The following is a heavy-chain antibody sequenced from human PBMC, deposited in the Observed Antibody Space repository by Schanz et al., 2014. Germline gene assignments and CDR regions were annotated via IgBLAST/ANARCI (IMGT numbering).Heavy chain of an antibody. Sequence: QVQLVQSGAEVKKPGSSVTVSCKASGDTLSSYGISWVRQAPGQGPEWMGWISDYNADTKYAQKVQGRVTMTTDTSTSTAYMELRSLRSHDTAVYYCAGATYSSSWYGGSEYFQHWGQGTLVTVSS. CDR3: AGATYSSSWYGGSEYFQH. CDR2: ISDYNADT. CDR1: GDTLSSYG. D-gene: IGHD6-13*01. J-gene: IGHJ1*01. V-gene: IGHV1-18*04.